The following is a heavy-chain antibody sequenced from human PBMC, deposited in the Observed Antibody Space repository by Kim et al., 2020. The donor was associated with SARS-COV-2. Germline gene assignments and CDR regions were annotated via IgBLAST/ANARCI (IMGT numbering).Heavy chain of an antibody. D-gene: IGHD2-8*01. V-gene: IGHV4-34*01. CDR3: ARGPRGYCTNGVCFDDY. CDR1: GGSFSGYY. CDR2: INHSGST. Sequence: SETLSLTCAVYGGSFSGYYWSWIRQPPGKGLEWIGEINHSGSTNYNPSLKSRVTISVDTSKNQFSLKLSSVTAADTAVYYCARGPRGYCTNGVCFDDYWG. J-gene: IGHJ4*01.